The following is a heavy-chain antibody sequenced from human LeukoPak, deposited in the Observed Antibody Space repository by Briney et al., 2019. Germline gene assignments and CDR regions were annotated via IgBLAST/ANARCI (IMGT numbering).Heavy chain of an antibody. V-gene: IGHV1-2*02. CDR2: INPNSGGT. Sequence: ASVKVSCKASGYTFTCYYMHWVRQAPGQGLEWMGWINPNSGGTNYAQKFQGRVTMTRDTSISTAYMELSRLRSDDTAVYYCARDSSSWPDAFDIWGQGTMVTVSS. CDR1: GYTFTCYY. D-gene: IGHD6-13*01. CDR3: ARDSSSWPDAFDI. J-gene: IGHJ3*02.